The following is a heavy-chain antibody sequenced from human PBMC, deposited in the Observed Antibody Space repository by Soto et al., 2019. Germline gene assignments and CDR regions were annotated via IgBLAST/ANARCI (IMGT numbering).Heavy chain of an antibody. D-gene: IGHD6-13*01. Sequence: ASVKVSCKASGYTFTGYYMHWVRQAPGQGLEWMGWINPSSGGTNYAQKFQGWVTMTRDTSISTAYMELSRLRSDDTAMYYCARGPAAAGTYYYYGMDVWGQGTTVTVS. CDR2: INPSSGGT. CDR3: ARGPAAAGTYYYYGMDV. J-gene: IGHJ6*02. CDR1: GYTFTGYY. V-gene: IGHV1-2*04.